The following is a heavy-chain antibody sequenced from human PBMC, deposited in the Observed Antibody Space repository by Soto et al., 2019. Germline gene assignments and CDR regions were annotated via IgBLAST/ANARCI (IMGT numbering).Heavy chain of an antibody. J-gene: IGHJ5*02. CDR2: ISAYNGNT. CDR1: GYTFTRYG. CDR3: ARSWYSSGWYEGWFDP. V-gene: IGHV1-18*01. Sequence: GASVKVSCKASGYTFTRYGISWVRQAPGQGLEWMGWISAYNGNTNYAQKLQGRVTMTTDTSTSTAYMELRSLRSDDTAVYYCARSWYSSGWYEGWFDPWGQGTLVTVSS. D-gene: IGHD6-19*01.